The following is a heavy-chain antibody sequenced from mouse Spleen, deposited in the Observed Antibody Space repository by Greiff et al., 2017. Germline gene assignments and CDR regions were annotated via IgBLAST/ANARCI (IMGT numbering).Heavy chain of an antibody. D-gene: IGHD2-13*01. CDR2: INYDGSST. J-gene: IGHJ3*01. CDR3: ARDGYGDYAGFAY. CDR1: GFTFSDYY. Sequence: EVQLVESEGGLVQPGSSMKLSCTASGFTFSDYYMAWVRQVPEKGLEWVANINYDGSSTYYLDSLKSRFIISRDNAKNILYLQMSSLKSEDTATYYCARDGYGDYAGFAYWGQGTLVTVSA. V-gene: IGHV5-16*01.